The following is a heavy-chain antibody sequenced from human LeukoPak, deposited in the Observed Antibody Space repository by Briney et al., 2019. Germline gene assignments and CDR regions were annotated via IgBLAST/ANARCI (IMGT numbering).Heavy chain of an antibody. Sequence: SETLSLTCTVSGGSISNSNYYWGWVRQPPGKGLEWIGTIYYSGNTYYNPSLKSRVTVSVDTSKNKFSLRLTSVSAADTAVYFCMRHEEEDGYNAKPFDFWGQGTLVTVSS. CDR1: GGSISNSNYY. V-gene: IGHV4-39*01. CDR2: IYYSGNT. J-gene: IGHJ4*02. D-gene: IGHD5-24*01. CDR3: MRHEEEDGYNAKPFDF.